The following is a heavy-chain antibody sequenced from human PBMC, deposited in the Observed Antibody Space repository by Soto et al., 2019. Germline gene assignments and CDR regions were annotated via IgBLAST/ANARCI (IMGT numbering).Heavy chain of an antibody. CDR2: IYHSGST. V-gene: IGHV4-59*12. CDR1: GGSTSSYY. Sequence: SETLSLTCSVSGGSTSSYYWSWIRQPPGKGLEWIGYIYHSGSTYYNPSLKSRVTISVDRSKNQFSLKLSSVTAADTAVYYCARASTTVTTLDYWGQGTLVTVSS. CDR3: ARASTTVTTLDY. D-gene: IGHD4-17*01. J-gene: IGHJ4*02.